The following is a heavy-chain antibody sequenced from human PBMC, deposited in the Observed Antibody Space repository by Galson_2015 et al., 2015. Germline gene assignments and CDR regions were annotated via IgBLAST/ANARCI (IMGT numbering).Heavy chain of an antibody. CDR2: INPSGGST. Sequence: SVKGCYKASGDTFTSYYMHWVRHSPGQGLEWMGIINPSGGSTSYAQKFQGRVTMTRDTSTSTVYMELSSLRSEDSAVYYRAREGYYFDYWGQGTLVTVSS. CDR3: AREGYYFDY. CDR1: GDTFTSYY. J-gene: IGHJ4*02. V-gene: IGHV1-46*01.